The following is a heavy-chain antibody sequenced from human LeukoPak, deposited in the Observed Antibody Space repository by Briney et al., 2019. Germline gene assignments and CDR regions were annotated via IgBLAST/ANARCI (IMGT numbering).Heavy chain of an antibody. D-gene: IGHD3-16*02. CDR1: GGSISSSNW. V-gene: IGHV4-4*02. Sequence: PSETLSLTCAVSGGSISSSNWWSWVRQPPGKGLEWIGEIYHSGSTNYNPSLKSRVTISIDKSKNQFFLKLNSVTAADTAVYYCARVDTYVWGSYRYPGLDYWGQGTLVTVSS. J-gene: IGHJ4*02. CDR2: IYHSGST. CDR3: ARVDTYVWGSYRYPGLDY.